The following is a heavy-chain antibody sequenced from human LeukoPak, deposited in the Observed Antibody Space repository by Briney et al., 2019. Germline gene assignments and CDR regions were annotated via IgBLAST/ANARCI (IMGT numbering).Heavy chain of an antibody. CDR3: ARGSVQLWLRDTYYYMDV. V-gene: IGHV3-20*04. CDR1: GFTFDDYA. J-gene: IGHJ6*03. D-gene: IGHD5-18*01. CDR2: INWNGRIT. Sequence: GESLRLSCAASGFTFDDYAMNWVCQVPGRGLEWVSGINWNGRITEYADSVKDRFTTSRQNTKNSLYLYMNNLGGEDTALYFCARGSVQLWLRDTYYYMDVWGKGTTVTVSS.